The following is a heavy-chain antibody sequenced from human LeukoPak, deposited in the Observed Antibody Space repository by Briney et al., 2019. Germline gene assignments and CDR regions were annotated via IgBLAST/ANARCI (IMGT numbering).Heavy chain of an antibody. V-gene: IGHV6-1*01. D-gene: IGHD2-2*01. CDR2: TYYRSTWYN. J-gene: IGHJ5*02. Sequence: SQTLSLTCAISGDSVSSNNAAWNWIRQSPSRGLEWLVRTYYRSTWYNDYAVSVRGRITVNPDTSKNQFSLHLNSVTPEDTAVYYCARRLTQYDCFDPWGQGILVTVSS. CDR3: ARRLTQYDCFDP. CDR1: GDSVSSNNAA.